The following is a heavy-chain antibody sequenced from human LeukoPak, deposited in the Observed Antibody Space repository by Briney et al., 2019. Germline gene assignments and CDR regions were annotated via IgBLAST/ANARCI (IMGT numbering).Heavy chain of an antibody. Sequence: GRSLRLSCAASGFTFSSYAMHWVRQAPGKGLEWVAVISYDGSNKYYADSVKGRFTISRDNSKNTLYLQMNSLRAEDTAVYYCARREALVATITGFDYWGQGCLVTVS. J-gene: IGHJ4*02. CDR3: ARREALVATITGFDY. D-gene: IGHD5-12*01. CDR1: GFTFSSYA. CDR2: ISYDGSNK. V-gene: IGHV3-30*04.